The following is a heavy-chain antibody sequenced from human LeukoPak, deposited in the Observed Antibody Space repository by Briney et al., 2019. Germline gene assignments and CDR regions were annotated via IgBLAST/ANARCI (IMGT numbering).Heavy chain of an antibody. CDR3: ATLRRSSSWYVSY. J-gene: IGHJ4*02. V-gene: IGHV4-59*01. CDR1: GGSISSYY. Sequence: SETLSLTCTVSGGSISSYYWSWIRQPPGKGLEWIGYIYYSGSTNYNPSLKSRVTISVDTSKNQFSLKLSSVTAADTAVYYCATLRRSSSWYVSYWGQGTLVTVS. D-gene: IGHD6-13*01. CDR2: IYYSGST.